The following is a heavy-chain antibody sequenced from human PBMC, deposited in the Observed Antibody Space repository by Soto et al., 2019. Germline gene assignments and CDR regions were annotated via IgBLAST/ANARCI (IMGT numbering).Heavy chain of an antibody. CDR2: VYPSDSDV. CDR3: TKGATSPFGS. D-gene: IGHD3-16*01. J-gene: IGHJ4*02. V-gene: IGHV5-51*01. CDR1: GYRFSSSW. Sequence: PGESLKISCQGTGYRFSSSWIGWVRQKPGKGLEWLGNVYPSDSDVRYSPAFEGQVTISADNSINTAYLQLLKLKASETAIYYCTKGATSPFGSWGQGTRVTVSS.